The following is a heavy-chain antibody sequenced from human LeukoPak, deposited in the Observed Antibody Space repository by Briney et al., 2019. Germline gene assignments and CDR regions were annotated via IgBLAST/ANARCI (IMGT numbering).Heavy chain of an antibody. CDR2: IWYDGSNK. V-gene: IGHV3-33*01. Sequence: GRSLRLSCAASGFTFSSYGMHWVRQAPGKGLEWVAVIWYDGSNKYYADSVKGRFTISRDNSKNTLYLQMNSLRAEDTAVYYCARDLRPYSSSWYSPDFDYWGQGTLVTVSS. J-gene: IGHJ4*02. CDR3: ARDLRPYSSSWYSPDFDY. D-gene: IGHD6-13*01. CDR1: GFTFSSYG.